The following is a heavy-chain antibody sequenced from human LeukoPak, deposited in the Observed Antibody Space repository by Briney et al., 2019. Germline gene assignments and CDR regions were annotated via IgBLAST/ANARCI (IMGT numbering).Heavy chain of an antibody. D-gene: IGHD3-10*01. Sequence: GASVKVSCKASGYTFTSYGISWVRQAPGQGLEWMGWISAYNGNTNYAQNLQGRVTMTTDTSTSTAYMVLRSLRSDDTAVYYCARFRAGVGEPYGDYWGQGTLVTVSS. CDR3: ARFRAGVGEPYGDY. CDR2: ISAYNGNT. CDR1: GYTFTSYG. J-gene: IGHJ4*02. V-gene: IGHV1-18*01.